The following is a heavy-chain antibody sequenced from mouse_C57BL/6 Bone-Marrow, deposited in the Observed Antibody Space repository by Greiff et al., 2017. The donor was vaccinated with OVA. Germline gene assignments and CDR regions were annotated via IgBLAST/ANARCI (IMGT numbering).Heavy chain of an antibody. CDR1: GFTFSSYG. CDR2: ISSGGSYT. CDR3: ARGYYGSSFDY. V-gene: IGHV5-6*01. J-gene: IGHJ2*01. Sequence: EVQGVESGGDLVKPGGSLKLSCAASGFTFSSYGMSWVRQTPDKRLEWVATISSGGSYTYYPDSVKGRFTISRGNAKNTLYLQMSSLKSEDTAMYYCARGYYGSSFDYWGQGTTLTVSS. D-gene: IGHD1-1*01.